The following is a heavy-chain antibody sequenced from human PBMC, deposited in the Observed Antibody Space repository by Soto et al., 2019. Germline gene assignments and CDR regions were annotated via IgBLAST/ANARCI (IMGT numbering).Heavy chain of an antibody. CDR2: ISYDESNK. CDR1: GFTFSNYG. D-gene: IGHD3-22*01. CDR3: AKDLVTYYYDTSGPWGWFDP. Sequence: PGGSLRLSCAASGFTFSNYGMHWVRQAPGKGLEWVAVISYDESNKYYADSVKGRFTISRDNSKNTLYLQMNSLRAEDTAVYYCAKDLVTYYYDTSGPWGWFDPWGQGTLVTSPQ. J-gene: IGHJ5*02. V-gene: IGHV3-30*18.